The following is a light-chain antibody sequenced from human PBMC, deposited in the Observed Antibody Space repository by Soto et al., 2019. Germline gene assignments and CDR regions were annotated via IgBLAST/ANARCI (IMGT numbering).Light chain of an antibody. J-gene: IGLJ2*01. CDR1: NGDIGNYDL. CDR2: EVT. V-gene: IGLV2-23*02. Sequence: QSALTQPASVSGSPGQSITFSCTGTNGDIGNYDLVSWYQQHPGKAPKLMISEVTKRPSGISNRFSGSKSGNTASLTISGLQADDEADYYCCSYAGTYSPVLGGGTKVTVL. CDR3: CSYAGTYSPV.